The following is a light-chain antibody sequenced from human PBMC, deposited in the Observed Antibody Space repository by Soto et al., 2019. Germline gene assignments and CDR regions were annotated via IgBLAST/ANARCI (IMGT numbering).Light chain of an antibody. CDR2: GVS. J-gene: IGKJ4*02. CDR1: QSVSSDY. Sequence: IVLTQSPDTLSLSPGKRATLSFRPSQSVSSDYFAWYQQKPGQAPRVLIFGVSTRATGIPDRFSGSGSGTDFTLTISRLEPEDFALYYCQQYGNSPLTFGGGTKVDIK. V-gene: IGKV3-20*01. CDR3: QQYGNSPLT.